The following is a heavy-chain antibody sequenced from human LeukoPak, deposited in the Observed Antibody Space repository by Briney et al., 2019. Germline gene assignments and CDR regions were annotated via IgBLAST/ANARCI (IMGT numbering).Heavy chain of an antibody. CDR1: GFTFSSYS. CDR2: ISSSSSYI. CDR3: ARDVDPHRITIFGVVLRGWFDP. J-gene: IGHJ5*02. Sequence: NPGGSLRLSCAASGFTFSSYSMNWVRQAPGKGLEWVSSISSSSSYIYYADSVKGRFTISRDNAKNSLYLQMNSLRAEDTAVYYCARDVDPHRITIFGVVLRGWFDPWGQGTLVTVSS. V-gene: IGHV3-21*01. D-gene: IGHD3-3*01.